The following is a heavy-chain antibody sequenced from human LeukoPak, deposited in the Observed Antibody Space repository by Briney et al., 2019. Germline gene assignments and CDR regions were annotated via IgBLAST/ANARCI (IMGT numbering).Heavy chain of an antibody. J-gene: IGHJ4*02. CDR2: INPNSGGT. D-gene: IGHD1-26*01. CDR1: GYTFTGYY. Sequence: GASVKVSCKASGYTFTGYYMHWVRQAPGQGLEWMGWINPNSGGTNYAQKFQGRVTMTRDTSTSTAYMELSRLRSDDTAVYYCARGQGYSGSYYYFDYWGQGTLVTVSS. V-gene: IGHV1-2*02. CDR3: ARGQGYSGSYYYFDY.